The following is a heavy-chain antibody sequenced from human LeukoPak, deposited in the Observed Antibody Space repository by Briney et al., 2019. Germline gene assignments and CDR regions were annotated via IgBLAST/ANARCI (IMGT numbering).Heavy chain of an antibody. CDR3: ARGGGYSYGSFDY. D-gene: IGHD5-18*01. CDR2: VTSSNSTI. V-gene: IGHV3-48*04. J-gene: IGHJ4*02. Sequence: PGGSLRLSCAASGFTFSNYNMNWVRQAPGKGLEWVSYVTSSNSTIYYADSVKGRFTISRDNAKNTLYLQMNSLRAEDTAVYYCARGGGYSYGSFDYWGQGTLVTVSS. CDR1: GFTFSNYN.